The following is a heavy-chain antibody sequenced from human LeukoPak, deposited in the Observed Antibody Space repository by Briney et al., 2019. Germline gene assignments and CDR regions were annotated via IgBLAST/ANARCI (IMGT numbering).Heavy chain of an antibody. CDR2: ITGSGGNT. Sequence: PGGSLRRSFAASGFTFSSYAMSWVRQAPGKGLEWVSSITGSGGNTFYADSVKGRFTISRDNSKNMLYLQMNSLRAEDTAIYYCAKHNSPNWYDYWGQGTLVTVSS. CDR3: AKHNSPNWYDY. CDR1: GFTFSSYA. D-gene: IGHD1-1*01. J-gene: IGHJ4*02. V-gene: IGHV3-23*01.